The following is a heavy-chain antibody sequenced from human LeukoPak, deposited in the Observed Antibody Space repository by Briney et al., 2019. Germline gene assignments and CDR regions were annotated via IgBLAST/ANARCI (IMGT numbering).Heavy chain of an antibody. V-gene: IGHV3-33*08. J-gene: IGHJ4*02. CDR1: GFIFRIYG. CDR2: IWYDGSNK. CDR3: ARAESTWYSGLDY. D-gene: IGHD6-13*01. Sequence: GGSLRLSCAASGFIFRIYGMHWVRQAPGKGLEWVAIIWYDGSNKYYADSVKGRFTISRDNSKNTLYLQMNSLRAEDTAVYYCARAESTWYSGLDYWGQGTMVTVSS.